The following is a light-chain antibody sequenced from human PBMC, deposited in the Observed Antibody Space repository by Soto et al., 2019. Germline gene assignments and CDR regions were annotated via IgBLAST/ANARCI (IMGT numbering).Light chain of an antibody. CDR2: GAS. CDR1: QSVSSNY. Sequence: EIVLTQSPGTLSLSPGERATLSCRASQSVSSNYLAWYQQKPGQAPRLLMYGASSRATGIPDRFSGSGSGTDVTLTISRLEPEDFAVYYCQHYGSSLYTFGQGTKLEIK. V-gene: IGKV3-20*01. J-gene: IGKJ2*01. CDR3: QHYGSSLYT.